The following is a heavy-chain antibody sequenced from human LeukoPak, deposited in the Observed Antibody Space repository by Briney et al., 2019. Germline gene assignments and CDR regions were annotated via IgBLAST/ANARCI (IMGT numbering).Heavy chain of an antibody. V-gene: IGHV3-30-3*01. CDR1: GFTFSTYA. J-gene: IGHJ4*02. CDR3: AREEWYYFDY. CDR2: ISYDGSNK. Sequence: PGRSLRLSCEASGFTFSTYAIHWVRQAPGKGLEWVAVISYDGSNKYYVDSVKGRFTIARDNSKNPVYLQMNSLRAEDMAVYYCAREEWYYFDYWGQGTLVTVSS. D-gene: IGHD3-3*01.